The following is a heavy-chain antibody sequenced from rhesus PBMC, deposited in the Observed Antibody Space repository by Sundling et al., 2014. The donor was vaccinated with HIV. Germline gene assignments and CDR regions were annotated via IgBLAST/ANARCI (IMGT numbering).Heavy chain of an antibody. D-gene: IGHD3-16*01. J-gene: IGHJ4*01. CDR3: AREQGIVVVIAGFDY. V-gene: IGHV4-122*02. CDR2: ITYSGST. Sequence: QVQLQESGPGLVKPSETLSLTCAVSGGSISSGYYYWSWIRQPPGKGLEWIGYITYSGSTSYNPSLKSRVTISRDTSKNQFSLKLSSVTAADTAVYYCAREQGIVVVIAGFDYWGQGVLVTVSS. CDR1: GGSISSGYYY.